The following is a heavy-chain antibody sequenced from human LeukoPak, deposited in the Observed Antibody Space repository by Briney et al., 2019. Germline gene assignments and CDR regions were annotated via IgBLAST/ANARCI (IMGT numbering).Heavy chain of an antibody. J-gene: IGHJ5*02. Sequence: PSETPSLTCAVSGGSISSSGYSWSWIRQPPGTGLEWIGYIYYSGSTYYNPSLKSRVTISVGTSKNQFSLNLSSVTAADTAVYYCARVARYSSSWYWFDPWGQGILVTVSS. CDR3: ARVARYSSSWYWFDP. CDR1: GGSISSSGYS. D-gene: IGHD6-13*01. CDR2: IYYSGST. V-gene: IGHV4-30-2*05.